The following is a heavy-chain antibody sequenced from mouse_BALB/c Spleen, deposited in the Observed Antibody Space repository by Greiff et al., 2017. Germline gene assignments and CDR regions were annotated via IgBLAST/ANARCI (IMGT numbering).Heavy chain of an antibody. CDR3: ASGDDYDWYFDV. D-gene: IGHD2-4*01. Sequence: VQLKESGPGLVKPSQSLSLTCSVTGYSITSGYYWNWIRQFPGNKLEWMGYISYDGSNNYNPSLKNRISITRDTSKNQFFLKLNSVTTEDTATYYCASGDDYDWYFDVWGAGTTVTVSS. CDR2: ISYDGSN. V-gene: IGHV3-6*02. CDR1: GYSITSGYY. J-gene: IGHJ1*01.